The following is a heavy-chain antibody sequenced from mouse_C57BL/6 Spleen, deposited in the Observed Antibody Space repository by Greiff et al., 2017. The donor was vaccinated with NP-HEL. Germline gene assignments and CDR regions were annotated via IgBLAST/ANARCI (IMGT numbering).Heavy chain of an antibody. V-gene: IGHV5-6*01. Sequence: EVQLVESGGDLVKPGGSLKLSCAASGFTFSSYGMSWVRQTPDKRLEWVATISSGGSYTYYPDSVKGRFTISRDNAKNTLYLQMSSLKSEDTAMYYCARHDDGNDYFDYWGQGTTLTVSS. J-gene: IGHJ2*01. CDR1: GFTFSSYG. D-gene: IGHD2-1*01. CDR2: ISSGGSYT. CDR3: ARHDDGNDYFDY.